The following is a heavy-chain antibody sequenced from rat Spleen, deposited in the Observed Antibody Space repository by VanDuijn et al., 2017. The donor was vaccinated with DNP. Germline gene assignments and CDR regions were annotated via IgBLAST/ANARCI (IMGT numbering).Heavy chain of an antibody. V-gene: IGHV5S23*01. CDR2: ISSSGGST. Sequence: EVQLVESGGGLVQPGRSLKLSCAASGFTFSDYDMAWVRQAPTKGLEWVAAISSSGGSTYYRDSVKGRFTISRVNTQSTLYLQMDSLRSEETATYYCAKAGGYSPWYFDYWGQGVMVTVSS. J-gene: IGHJ2*01. CDR1: GFTFSDYD. D-gene: IGHD1-11*01. CDR3: AKAGGYSPWYFDY.